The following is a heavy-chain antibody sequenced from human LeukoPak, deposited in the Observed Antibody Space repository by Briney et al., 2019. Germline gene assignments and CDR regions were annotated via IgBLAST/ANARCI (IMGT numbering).Heavy chain of an antibody. V-gene: IGHV3-33*01. CDR1: GFTFSSYG. CDR2: IWYDGSNK. CDR3: ARGGVTGDYYYYYYLDV. J-gene: IGHJ6*03. D-gene: IGHD1-14*01. Sequence: GGSLRLSCAASGFTFSSYGMHWVRQAPGKGLEWVAVIWYDGSNKYYADSVKGRFTISRDNSKNTLYLQMNSLRAEDTAVYYCARGGVTGDYYYYYYLDVWGKGTTVTVSS.